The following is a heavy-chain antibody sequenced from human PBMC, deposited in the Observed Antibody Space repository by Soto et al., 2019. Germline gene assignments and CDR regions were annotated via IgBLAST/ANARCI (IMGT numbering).Heavy chain of an antibody. D-gene: IGHD2-21*02. CDR2: IGSRGDT. J-gene: IGHJ6*02. CDR3: AREETAWPLAYGLDV. V-gene: IGHV3-21*01. CDR1: GFTFGNYI. Sequence: GGSLRLSCAASGFTFGNYIMHWVRQSPGKGLEWVSSIGSRGDTYYADSVKGRLTISREYAKNSLSLQMNSLRAEDTAVYYCAREETAWPLAYGLDVWGQGTTVTVSS.